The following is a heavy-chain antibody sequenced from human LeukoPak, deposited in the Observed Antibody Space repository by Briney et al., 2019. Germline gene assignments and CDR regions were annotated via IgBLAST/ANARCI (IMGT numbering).Heavy chain of an antibody. J-gene: IGHJ4*02. CDR2: IWYDGSNK. Sequence: GGSLRLSWAASGFTFSSYGMHWVRQAPGKGLEWVAVIWYDGSNKYYADSVKGRFTISRDNSKNTLYLQMNSLRAEDTAVYYCARARSIAVVPLDYWGQGTLVTVSS. V-gene: IGHV3-33*01. CDR1: GFTFSSYG. CDR3: ARARSIAVVPLDY. D-gene: IGHD6-19*01.